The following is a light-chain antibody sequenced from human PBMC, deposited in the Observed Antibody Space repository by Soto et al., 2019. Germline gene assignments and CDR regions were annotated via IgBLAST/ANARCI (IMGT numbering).Light chain of an antibody. CDR1: QSISSW. V-gene: IGKV1-5*03. J-gene: IGKJ1*01. Sequence: DIQMTQSPTTLSASFGDRITITWRASQSISSWLAWYQQKPGKAPKLLIYKASSLESGVPSRFSGSGSGTEFTLTISSLQPDDVATYYCHQYNSYSAWTFGQGTKVDI. CDR3: HQYNSYSAWT. CDR2: KAS.